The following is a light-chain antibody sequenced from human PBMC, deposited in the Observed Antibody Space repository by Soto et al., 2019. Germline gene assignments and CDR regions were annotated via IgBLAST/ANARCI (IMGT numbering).Light chain of an antibody. CDR3: QKYINWPRT. Sequence: EIVMTQSPATLSVSPGERATLSCRASQSVSSNLAWYQQNRGQAPRLLIYGASTRATGVPARFSGSGSGTEFTLTISSLQSEDFAVYYCQKYINWPRTFGQGSKVEIK. J-gene: IGKJ1*01. CDR1: QSVSSN. V-gene: IGKV3-15*01. CDR2: GAS.